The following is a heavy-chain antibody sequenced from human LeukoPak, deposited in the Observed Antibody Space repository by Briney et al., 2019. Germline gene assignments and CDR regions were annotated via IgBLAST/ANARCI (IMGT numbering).Heavy chain of an antibody. CDR3: ARGGSGSYYFGLSDY. V-gene: IGHV3-21*01. Sequence: GGSLRLSCAASGFTFSSYSMNWVRQAPGKGLEWVSSISSSSSYIYYADSVKGRFTISRDNAKNSLYLQMNSLRAEDTAVYYCARGGSGSYYFGLSDYWGQGTLVTVSS. D-gene: IGHD3-10*01. CDR2: ISSSSSYI. CDR1: GFTFSSYS. J-gene: IGHJ4*02.